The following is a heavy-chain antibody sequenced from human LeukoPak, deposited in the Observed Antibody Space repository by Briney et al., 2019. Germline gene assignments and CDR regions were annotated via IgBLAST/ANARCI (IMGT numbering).Heavy chain of an antibody. D-gene: IGHD3-16*01. CDR3: AKGDIRLARSSPVGYFDY. CDR2: ISYDGSNK. CDR1: GFTFSSYG. V-gene: IGHV3-30*18. J-gene: IGHJ4*02. Sequence: GRSLRLSCAASGFTFSSYGMHWVRQAPGKGLEWVAVISYDGSNKYYADSVKGRFTISRDNSKNTLYLQMNSLRAEDTAVYYCAKGDIRLARSSPVGYFDYWGQGTLVTVSS.